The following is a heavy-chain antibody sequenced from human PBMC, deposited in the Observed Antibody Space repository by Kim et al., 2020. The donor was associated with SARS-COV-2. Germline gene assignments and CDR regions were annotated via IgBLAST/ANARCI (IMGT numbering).Heavy chain of an antibody. D-gene: IGHD2-15*01. Sequence: GGTTDYAAPVKGRFTISRDDSKTTLYLQMNSLKTEDTAVYYCTLVVAVQYWGQGTLVTVSS. CDR3: TLVVAVQY. J-gene: IGHJ4*02. CDR2: GGTT. V-gene: IGHV3-15*01.